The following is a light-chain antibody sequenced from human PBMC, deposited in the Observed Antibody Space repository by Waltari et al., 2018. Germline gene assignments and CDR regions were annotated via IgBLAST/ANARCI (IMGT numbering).Light chain of an antibody. J-gene: IGLJ2*01. V-gene: IGLV2-11*01. CDR2: DVT. CDR3: CSYAGNYLRV. Sequence: QSALTQPRSVSGSPGQSVTIACTGTSSDVCYYTYVSWYQQHPGKAPKLMIYDVTERPAGVPDRFSGSKSGNTASLTISGLQAEDEADYYCCSYAGNYLRVFGGGTKLTVL. CDR1: SSDVCYYTY.